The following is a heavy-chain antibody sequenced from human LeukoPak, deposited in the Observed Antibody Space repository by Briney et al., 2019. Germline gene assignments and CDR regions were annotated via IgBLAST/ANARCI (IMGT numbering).Heavy chain of an antibody. D-gene: IGHD3-10*01. CDR3: TSFYYGSGSYYNWGYMDV. V-gene: IGHV3-73*01. Sequence: GGSLRLSCAASGFTFSGSAMHWVRQASGKGLEWVGRIRSKANSYATAYAASVKGRFTISRDDSKNTAYLQMNSLKTEDTAVYYCTSFYYGSGSYYNWGYMDVWGKGTTVTVSS. J-gene: IGHJ6*03. CDR2: IRSKANSYAT. CDR1: GFTFSGSA.